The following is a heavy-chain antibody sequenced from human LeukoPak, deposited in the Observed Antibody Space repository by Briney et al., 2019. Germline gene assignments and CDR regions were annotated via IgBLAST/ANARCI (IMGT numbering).Heavy chain of an antibody. J-gene: IGHJ5*02. CDR3: ARDRWATLSWFDP. Sequence: PSETLSLTCTVSGGPISSSSYYWSWIRQPAGKGLEWIGRIYTSGSTNYNPSLKSRVTMSVDTSKNQFSLKLSSVTAADTAVYYCARDRWATLSWFDPWGQGTLVTVSS. CDR1: GGPISSSSYY. V-gene: IGHV4-61*02. CDR2: IYTSGST. D-gene: IGHD5-12*01.